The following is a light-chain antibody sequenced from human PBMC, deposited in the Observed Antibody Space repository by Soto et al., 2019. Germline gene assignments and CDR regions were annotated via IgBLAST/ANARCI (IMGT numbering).Light chain of an antibody. CDR2: DTS. Sequence: QAVVTQEPSLTVSPGGTVTLTCGSNTGAVTSGHYPHWLQQRPGQAPRTLIYDTSNKQSWTPARFSGSLLGGKAALILSGVQPEDEADYYCLLSYSGGNWVFGGGTKLTVL. CDR1: TGAVTSGHY. CDR3: LLSYSGGNWV. J-gene: IGLJ3*02. V-gene: IGLV7-46*01.